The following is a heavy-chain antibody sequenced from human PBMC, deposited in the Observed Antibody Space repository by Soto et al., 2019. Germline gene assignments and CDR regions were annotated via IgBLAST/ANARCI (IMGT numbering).Heavy chain of an antibody. CDR3: VRTSSY. V-gene: IGHV3-53*01. CDR2: LFAGGVT. D-gene: IGHD2-2*01. Sequence: GGSLRLSCASSGFTLSMSAVNWVRQAPGKGLEWVSVLFAGGVTHYSDSVKGRFTISRDNSKNMLFLQMNRLRADDTAVYYCVRTSSYWGQGTRVTVSS. J-gene: IGHJ4*02. CDR1: GFTLSMSA.